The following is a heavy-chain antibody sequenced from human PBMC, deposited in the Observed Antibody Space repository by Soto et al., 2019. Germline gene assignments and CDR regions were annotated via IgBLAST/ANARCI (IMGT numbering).Heavy chain of an antibody. CDR1: GFPFTTYG. D-gene: IGHD3-10*01. V-gene: IGHV3-30*03. Sequence: QVQLVESGGGVVQPGRSLRLSCAASGFPFTTYGMHWVREGPGKGLEWVAVISYDGSNKYYADSVKGRFTISRDNSKNTLYLQMNRLRPEDTALYDCVGGQYYFDYRGQGTLVTVSS. J-gene: IGHJ4*02. CDR2: ISYDGSNK. CDR3: VGGQYYFDY.